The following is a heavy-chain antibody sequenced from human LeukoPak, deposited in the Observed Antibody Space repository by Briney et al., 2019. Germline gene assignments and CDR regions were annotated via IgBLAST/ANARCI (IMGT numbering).Heavy chain of an antibody. CDR2: IYYSGST. CDR3: ARDYADILTGYDAFDI. Sequence: PSETLSLTCTVSGGSISSGSYYWGWIRQPPGKGLEWIGSIYYSGSTYYDPSLKSRVTISVDTSKNQFSLKLSSVTASDTAVYYCARDYADILTGYDAFDIWGQGTMVTVSS. V-gene: IGHV4-39*07. D-gene: IGHD3-9*01. CDR1: GGSISSGSYY. J-gene: IGHJ3*02.